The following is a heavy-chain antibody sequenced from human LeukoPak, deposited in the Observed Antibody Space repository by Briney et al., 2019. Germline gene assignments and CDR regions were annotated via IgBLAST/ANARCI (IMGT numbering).Heavy chain of an antibody. Sequence: ASVKVSCKASGYTFTGYYMHWVRQAPGQGLEWMGWINPNSGGTNYAQKFQGRVTMTRDTSISAAYMELSRLRSDDTAVYYCARDTYYDSSGYYWPGDYWGQGTLVTVSS. CDR3: ARDTYYDSSGYYWPGDY. CDR2: INPNSGGT. V-gene: IGHV1-2*02. J-gene: IGHJ4*02. CDR1: GYTFTGYY. D-gene: IGHD3-22*01.